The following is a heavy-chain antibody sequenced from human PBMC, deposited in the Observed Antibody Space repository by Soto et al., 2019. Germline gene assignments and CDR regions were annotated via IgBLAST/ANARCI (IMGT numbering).Heavy chain of an antibody. CDR1: GFTFSNAW. V-gene: IGHV3-15*07. CDR2: IKSKTDGGTT. Sequence: EVQLVESGGGLVKPGGSLRLSCAASGFTFSNAWMNWVRQAPGKGLEWVGRIKSKTDGGTTDYAAPVKGRFTISSDDSKNTLYLQMSSLKTEGPAVYYCTTRWGAGIGYWGQGTLVTVSS. J-gene: IGHJ4*02. CDR3: TTRWGAGIGY. D-gene: IGHD6-19*01.